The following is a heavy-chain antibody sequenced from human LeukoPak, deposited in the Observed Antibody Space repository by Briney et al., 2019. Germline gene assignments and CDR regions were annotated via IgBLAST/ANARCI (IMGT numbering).Heavy chain of an antibody. D-gene: IGHD3-3*01. Sequence: GGSLRLSCAASGVTVSSNYMSWVRQAPGKGLEWVSVIYSGGSTYYADSVKGRFTVSRHNSKNTLYLQMNSLRAEDTAVYYCAGASDFWSGSGVLGPDYWGQGTLVTVSS. CDR2: IYSGGST. CDR3: AGASDFWSGSGVLGPDY. CDR1: GVTVSSNY. V-gene: IGHV3-53*04. J-gene: IGHJ4*02.